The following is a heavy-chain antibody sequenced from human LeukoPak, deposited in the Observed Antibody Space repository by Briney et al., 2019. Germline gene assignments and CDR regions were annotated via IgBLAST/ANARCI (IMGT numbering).Heavy chain of an antibody. CDR3: ARDLSGAPDY. CDR1: GFTFSSYA. D-gene: IGHD1-26*01. J-gene: IGHJ4*02. Sequence: GGSLRLSCAASGFTFSSYAMHWVRQAPGKGLEWVAVISYDGSNKYYADSVKGRFTISRDNSKNTLYLQMNSLRAEDTAGYYCARDLSGAPDYWGQGTLVTVSS. CDR2: ISYDGSNK. V-gene: IGHV3-30-3*01.